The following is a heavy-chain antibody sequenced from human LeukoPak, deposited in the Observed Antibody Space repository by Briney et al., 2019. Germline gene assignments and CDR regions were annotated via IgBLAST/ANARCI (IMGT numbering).Heavy chain of an antibody. J-gene: IGHJ4*02. CDR3: AFSWGSYSIFDY. D-gene: IGHD1-26*01. V-gene: IGHV4-38-2*01. CDR1: GYSISSGYY. CDR2: IYHSGST. Sequence: SETLSLTCAVSGYSISSGYYWGWIRQPTGQGLEWIGSIYHSGSTYYNPSLKSRVTISVDTSKNQFSLKLSSVTAADTAVYYCAFSWGSYSIFDYWGQGTLVTVSS.